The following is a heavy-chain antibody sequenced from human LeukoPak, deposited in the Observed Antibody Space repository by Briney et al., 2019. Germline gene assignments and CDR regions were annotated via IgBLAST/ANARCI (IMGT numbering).Heavy chain of an antibody. CDR2: ISSSGSTI. V-gene: IGHV3-48*03. Sequence: GGSLRLSCAASGFTFSSYEMNWVRQAPGKGLEWVSYISSSGSTIYYADSVKGRVTISRDNAKNSLYLQMNSLRAEDTAVYYCARDLSSYGYGVFDYWGQGTLVTVSS. D-gene: IGHD5-18*01. CDR1: GFTFSSYE. CDR3: ARDLSSYGYGVFDY. J-gene: IGHJ4*02.